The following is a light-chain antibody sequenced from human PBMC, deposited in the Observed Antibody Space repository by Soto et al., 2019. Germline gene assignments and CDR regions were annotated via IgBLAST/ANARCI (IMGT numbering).Light chain of an antibody. CDR1: STNIGAGYD. V-gene: IGLV1-40*01. J-gene: IGLJ1*01. CDR3: QSYDTSLSGSRV. Sequence: QPVLTQPPSVSGAPGQRVTISCTGSSTNIGAGYDVHWYQQLPGSAPKALIYGNTNRPSGVPDRFSGSQSGSSASLAITGLQAEDEADYYCQSYDTSLSGSRVFGTGTKVTVL. CDR2: GNT.